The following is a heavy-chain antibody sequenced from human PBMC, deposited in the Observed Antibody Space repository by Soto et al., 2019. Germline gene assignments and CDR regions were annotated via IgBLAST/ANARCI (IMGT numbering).Heavy chain of an antibody. J-gene: IGHJ4*02. D-gene: IGHD3-3*01. CDR2: IYYSGST. Sequence: QVQLQESGPGLVKPSQTLSLTCTVSGGSISSGGYYWSWIRQHPGKGLEWIGYIYYSGSTYYNPSLKSRVTISVDTSKNQFSLKLSSVTAADTAVYYCARAQRLRYDFRSGSPYYFDYWGQGTLVTVSS. CDR1: GGSISSGGYY. CDR3: ARAQRLRYDFRSGSPYYFDY. V-gene: IGHV4-31*03.